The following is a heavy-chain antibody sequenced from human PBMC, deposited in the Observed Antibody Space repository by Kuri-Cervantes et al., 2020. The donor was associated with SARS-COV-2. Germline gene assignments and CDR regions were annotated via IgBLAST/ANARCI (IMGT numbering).Heavy chain of an antibody. Sequence: SETLSLTCTVSGGSISNYGYYWSWIRQPAGKGLEWIGRIYTSGSTNYNPSLKSRVTMSVDTSKNQFSLKLSSVTAADTAVYYCYTYYYDSSGYTDYWGQGTLVTVSS. D-gene: IGHD3-22*01. CDR1: GGSISNYGYY. V-gene: IGHV4-4*07. CDR2: IYTSGST. J-gene: IGHJ4*02. CDR3: YTYYYDSSGYTDY.